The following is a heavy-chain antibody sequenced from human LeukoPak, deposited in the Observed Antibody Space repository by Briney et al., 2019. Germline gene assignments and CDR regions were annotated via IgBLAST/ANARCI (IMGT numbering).Heavy chain of an antibody. Sequence: AGGSLRLSCAASGFTVSSNYMSWVRQAPGKGLEWVSVIYSGGSTYYADSVKGRFTISRDNSKNTLYLQMNSLRAEDTAVYYCARGPIIHYYDSGGYLDYWGQGTLVTVSS. D-gene: IGHD3-22*01. CDR1: GFTVSSNY. CDR3: ARGPIIHYYDSGGYLDY. CDR2: IYSGGST. V-gene: IGHV3-66*01. J-gene: IGHJ4*02.